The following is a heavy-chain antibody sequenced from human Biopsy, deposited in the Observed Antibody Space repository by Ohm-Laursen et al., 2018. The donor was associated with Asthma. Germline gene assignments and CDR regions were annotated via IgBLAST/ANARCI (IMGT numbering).Heavy chain of an antibody. D-gene: IGHD5-12*01. Sequence: SLRLSCSASGFTFSSYGMHWVRQAPGKGLEWVAVVSDDGGVAHYADSMKGRFTISRDNAKSTLYLQMNRLRTDDTAVYYCAKRRGYSGLTDFDHWGQGTLVTVSS. CDR2: VSDDGGVA. V-gene: IGHV3-30*18. CDR1: GFTFSSYG. J-gene: IGHJ4*02. CDR3: AKRRGYSGLTDFDH.